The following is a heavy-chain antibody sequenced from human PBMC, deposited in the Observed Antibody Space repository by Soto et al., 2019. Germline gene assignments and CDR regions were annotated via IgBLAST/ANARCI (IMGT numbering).Heavy chain of an antibody. J-gene: IGHJ6*03. CDR1: GFTFSSYG. D-gene: IGHD6-13*01. CDR2: IWYDGSNK. CDR3: ARDRSIAAAGPDYYYYYMVV. V-gene: IGHV3-33*01. Sequence: GGSLRLSCAASGFTFSSYGMHWVRQAPGKGLEWVAVIWYDGSNKYYADSVKGRFTISRDNSKNTLYLQMNSLRAEDTAVYYCARDRSIAAAGPDYYYYYMVVWGKGTTVTVSS.